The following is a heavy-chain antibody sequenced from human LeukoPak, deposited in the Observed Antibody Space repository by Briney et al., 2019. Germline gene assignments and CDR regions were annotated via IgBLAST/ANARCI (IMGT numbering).Heavy chain of an antibody. Sequence: PGGALRLSCAASGLTFSNYAMSWVRQAPGQGLEWVSAISNNGGYTYYADSVQGRFTISRDNSKSTLCLQMNSLRAEDTAVYYCAKQLGYCSDGSCYFPYWGQGTLVTVSS. J-gene: IGHJ4*02. D-gene: IGHD2-15*01. CDR2: ISNNGGYT. CDR3: AKQLGYCSDGSCYFPY. V-gene: IGHV3-23*01. CDR1: GLTFSNYA.